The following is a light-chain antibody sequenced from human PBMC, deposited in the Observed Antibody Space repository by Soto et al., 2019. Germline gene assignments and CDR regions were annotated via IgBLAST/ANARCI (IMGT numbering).Light chain of an antibody. Sequence: DIQMTQSPFTLSASVGDRVTITCRASQSINTWLAWYQQKPGKAPNLLIYKVSNLESGVPSRFSGGGSGTEFTLTISSLQPDDFATYYCQQYNTNSWTIGQGTKVEIK. CDR3: QQYNTNSWT. CDR2: KVS. CDR1: QSINTW. J-gene: IGKJ1*01. V-gene: IGKV1-5*03.